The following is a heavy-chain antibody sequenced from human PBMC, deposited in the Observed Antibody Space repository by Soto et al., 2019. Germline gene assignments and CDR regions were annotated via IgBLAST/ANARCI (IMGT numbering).Heavy chain of an antibody. D-gene: IGHD2-21*01. V-gene: IGHV2-5*02. CDR2: IYWDDDK. CDR1: GFSLITNGVG. J-gene: IGHJ4*02. Sequence: SGPTLVNPTQTLTLTCTFSGFSLITNGVGVGWIRQPPGKALEWLALIYWDDDKRYNPSLKTRLTITMDPSKNQVVLTKTNMKLLDPPTFYGEHGIACGGAGLEYWGQGTWVPVS. CDR3: EHGIACGGAGLEY.